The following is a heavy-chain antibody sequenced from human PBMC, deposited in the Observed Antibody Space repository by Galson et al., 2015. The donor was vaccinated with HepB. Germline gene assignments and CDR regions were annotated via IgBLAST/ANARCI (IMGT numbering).Heavy chain of an antibody. V-gene: IGHV5-10-1*01. Sequence: QSGAEVKKPGESLRISCKGSGYTFTAFWITWVRQIPGKGLEWMGRIDPSDSYTDYSPSFQGHVTISADKSITTAYPQWSSLKASDTAMYYCARLGNEDYHSNGMDAWDQGTTVTVSS. J-gene: IGHJ6*02. CDR2: IDPSDSYT. CDR1: GYTFTAFW. CDR3: ARLGNEDYHSNGMDA. D-gene: IGHD7-27*01.